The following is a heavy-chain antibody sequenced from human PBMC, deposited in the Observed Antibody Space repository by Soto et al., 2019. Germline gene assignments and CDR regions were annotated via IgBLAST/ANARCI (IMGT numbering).Heavy chain of an antibody. V-gene: IGHV3-30-3*01. Sequence: QVQLVESGGGVVQPGRSLRLSCAASGFTFSSYAMHWVRQAPGKGLEWVAVISYDGSNKYYADSVKGRFTISRDNSKNTLYLQMNSLRAEDTAVYYCARDAGWFDPWGQGTLVTVSS. CDR3: ARDAGWFDP. D-gene: IGHD6-13*01. CDR1: GFTFSSYA. J-gene: IGHJ5*02. CDR2: ISYDGSNK.